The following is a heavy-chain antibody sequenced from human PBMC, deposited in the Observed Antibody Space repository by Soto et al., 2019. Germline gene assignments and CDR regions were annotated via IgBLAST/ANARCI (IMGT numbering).Heavy chain of an antibody. Sequence: GASVKVSCKASGYTFTGYYMHWVRQAPGQGLEWMGWINPNSGGTNYAQKFQGWVTMTRDTSISTAYMELSRLRSDDTAVYYCARELRRGSSGTFDYWGQGTLVTVSS. V-gene: IGHV1-2*04. D-gene: IGHD3-10*01. CDR1: GYTFTGYY. CDR2: INPNSGGT. CDR3: ARELRRGSSGTFDY. J-gene: IGHJ4*02.